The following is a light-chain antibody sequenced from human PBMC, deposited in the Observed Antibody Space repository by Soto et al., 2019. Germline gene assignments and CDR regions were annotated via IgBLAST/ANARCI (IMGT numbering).Light chain of an antibody. CDR1: QDIDKW. CDR3: QQGKSFPLT. Sequence: IPMAQSPSSGSASAGDRITITCRASQDIDKWLGWYQQKPGLAPNLVIYTASRLRDGGPSRFSDSGSGTDFTLTISSLQPEDAATYYCQQGKSFPLTFGGGTKVDIK. V-gene: IGKV1-12*01. J-gene: IGKJ4*01. CDR2: TAS.